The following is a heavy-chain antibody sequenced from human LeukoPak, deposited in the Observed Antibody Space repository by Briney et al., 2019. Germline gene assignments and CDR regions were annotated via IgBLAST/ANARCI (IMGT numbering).Heavy chain of an antibody. CDR1: GFTFSSYA. V-gene: IGHV3-30*04. D-gene: IGHD6-19*01. CDR2: ISYHGSNK. CDR3: ARDKEWLVRFDY. J-gene: IGHJ4*02. Sequence: GGSLRLSCAASGFTFSSYAMSWVRQAPGKGLEWVAVISYHGSNKYYADSVKGRFTISRDNSKNTVYLQMNSLRPEDTAVYYCARDKEWLVRFDYWGQGTLVTVSS.